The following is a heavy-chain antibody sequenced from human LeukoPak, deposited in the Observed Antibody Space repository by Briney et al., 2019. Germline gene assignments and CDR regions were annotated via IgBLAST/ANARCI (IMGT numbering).Heavy chain of an antibody. CDR2: IHPGDSHT. J-gene: IGHJ2*01. CDR3: ARQPGMTAKYWYFDL. D-gene: IGHD2-2*01. Sequence: LGESLKISCEGSGYTFTKYWIGWVRQMPGKGLEWMGIIHPGDSHTWYSPSFQGQVTISADKSISMAYLQWSSLKASDTAMYFCARQPGMTAKYWYFDLWGRGTLVTVSS. CDR1: GYTFTKYW. V-gene: IGHV5-51*01.